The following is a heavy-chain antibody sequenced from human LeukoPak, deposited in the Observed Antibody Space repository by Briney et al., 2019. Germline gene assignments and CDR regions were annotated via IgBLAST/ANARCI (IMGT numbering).Heavy chain of an antibody. J-gene: IGHJ4*02. CDR1: GYTFTSYA. Sequence: GASVKVSCKASGYTFTSYAMHWVRQAPGQGLEWMGRINPNSGGTNYAQKFQGRVTMTRDTSISTAYMELSRLRSDDTAVYYCARAGKGTASFDCWGQGTLVTVSS. CDR3: ARAGKGTASFDC. CDR2: INPNSGGT. V-gene: IGHV1-2*06. D-gene: IGHD1-1*01.